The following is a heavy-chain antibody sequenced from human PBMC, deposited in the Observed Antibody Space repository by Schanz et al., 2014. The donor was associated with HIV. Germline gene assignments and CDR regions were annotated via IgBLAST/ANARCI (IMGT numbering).Heavy chain of an antibody. CDR2: ISYDGRNK. Sequence: QMQLVESGGGVVRPGRSLKLSCAASGFSFDNYGMHWVRQAPGKGLEWVAVISYDGRNKYFADSVKGRFTMSRDNSKNTLYLQMNRLRADDTAVYYCAKPEYDSSGNSQSHFDYWGPGTLVTVSS. D-gene: IGHD3-22*01. CDR1: GFSFDNYG. J-gene: IGHJ4*02. CDR3: AKPEYDSSGNSQSHFDY. V-gene: IGHV3-30*18.